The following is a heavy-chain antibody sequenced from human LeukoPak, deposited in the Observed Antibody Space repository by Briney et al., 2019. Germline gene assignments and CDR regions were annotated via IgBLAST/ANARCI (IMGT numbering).Heavy chain of an antibody. CDR2: ISGSGTGT. CDR3: AKAFSDPAGY. Sequence: GGSLRLSCAASGFTFSSYAMSWVRQAPGKGLEWVADISGSGTGTYYADSVKGRFTISRDNSKNTLYLQMNSLRADDTAVYYCAKAFSDPAGYWGQGTLVTVSS. J-gene: IGHJ4*02. V-gene: IGHV3-23*01. CDR1: GFTFSSYA.